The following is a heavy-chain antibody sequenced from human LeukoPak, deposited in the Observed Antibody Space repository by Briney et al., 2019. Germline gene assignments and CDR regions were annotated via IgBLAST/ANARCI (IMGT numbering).Heavy chain of an antibody. CDR1: GGSFSGYY. CDR3: ARGLATVTDDY. V-gene: IGHV4-34*01. D-gene: IGHD4-17*01. J-gene: IGHJ4*02. CDR2: INHSGST. Sequence: SETLSLTCAVYGGSFSGYYWSWIRQPPGKGLEWIGEINHSGSTNYNPSLKSRVTISVDTSKNQFSLKLSSVTAADTAVYYCARGLATVTDDYWGQGTLVTVSS.